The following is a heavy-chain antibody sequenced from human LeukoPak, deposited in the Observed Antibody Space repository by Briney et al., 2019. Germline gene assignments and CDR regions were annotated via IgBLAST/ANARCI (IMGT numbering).Heavy chain of an antibody. CDR1: GFTVSSNY. Sequence: GGSLRLSCAASGFTVSSNYMSWVRQAPGKGLEWVSFISSSSAYIYYADSVKGRFTISRDNAKNSLYLQMNSLRAEDTAVYYCARSSGYYFDYWGQGTLVTVSS. J-gene: IGHJ4*02. CDR3: ARSSGYYFDY. D-gene: IGHD3-22*01. V-gene: IGHV3-21*01. CDR2: ISSSSAYI.